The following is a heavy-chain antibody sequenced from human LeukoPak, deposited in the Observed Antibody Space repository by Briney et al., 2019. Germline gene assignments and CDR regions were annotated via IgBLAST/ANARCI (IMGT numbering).Heavy chain of an antibody. CDR2: ISNSGGYT. CDR3: AKGPGAAVGKRYIQH. Sequence: GGSLRLSCAASGFTFSGYAMSWVRQAPGKGLEWVSVISNSGGYTYYADSVKGRFTISRDNSKNSLSLQTNSLRAEDTALYYCAKGPGAAVGKRYIQHWGQGTLVTVSS. CDR1: GFTFSGYA. J-gene: IGHJ1*01. V-gene: IGHV3-23*01. D-gene: IGHD6-13*01.